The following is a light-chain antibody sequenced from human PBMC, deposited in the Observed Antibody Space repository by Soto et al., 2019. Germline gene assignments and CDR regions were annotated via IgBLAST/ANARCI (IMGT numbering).Light chain of an antibody. CDR2: AAS. CDR1: QSISSY. J-gene: IGKJ4*01. Sequence: DILMTQSPSSLPASVGDRVTITCRASQSISSYLNWYQQKPGKAPKLLIYAASSLQSGVPSRFSGSGSGTDFTLTISSLQPEDFATYYCQQSYSIPLTFGGGTKVEIK. CDR3: QQSYSIPLT. V-gene: IGKV1-39*01.